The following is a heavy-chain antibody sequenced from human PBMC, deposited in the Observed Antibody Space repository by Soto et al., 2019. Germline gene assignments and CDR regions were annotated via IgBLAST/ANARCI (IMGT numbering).Heavy chain of an antibody. CDR1: GYTFTSYG. CDR3: ARAPQTVAGAGIWY. J-gene: IGHJ4*02. V-gene: IGHV1-18*04. Sequence: VASVKVSCKASGYTFTSYGISWVRQAPGQGLEWMGWISGYNGDTNYAQKLQGGVTMTTDTSTSTAYMELRSLRSDDTAVYYCARAPQTVAGAGIWYWGQGTLVTVSS. D-gene: IGHD6-13*01. CDR2: ISGYNGDT.